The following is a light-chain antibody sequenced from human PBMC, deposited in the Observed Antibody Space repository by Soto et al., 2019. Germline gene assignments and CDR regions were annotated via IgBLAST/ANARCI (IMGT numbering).Light chain of an antibody. CDR2: SND. Sequence: QSVMTQPPSVSAAPGQKVTISCSGSSFNIGTNTVSWYQHVPGTAPKLLIYSNDQRPSAVPGRFSGSKSGTSASLAISGLLSEDEADYYCATWDDSLNVVFGGGTKLTVL. CDR3: ATWDDSLNVV. CDR1: SFNIGTNT. V-gene: IGLV1-44*01. J-gene: IGLJ2*01.